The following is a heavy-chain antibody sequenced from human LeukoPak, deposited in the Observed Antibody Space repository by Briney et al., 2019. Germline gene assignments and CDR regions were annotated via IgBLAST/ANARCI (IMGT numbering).Heavy chain of an antibody. Sequence: SETLSLTYTVSGGSISSGGYYWSWIRQPPGKGLEWIGYIYHSGTTYYNPTLKSRVTMSVDTSNNQFSLKVTSVTAADTAVYYCARHLATVGVIGIFDYWGQGTLVTVSS. CDR1: GGSISSGGYY. V-gene: IGHV4-30-2*01. D-gene: IGHD3-16*01. CDR2: IYHSGTT. J-gene: IGHJ4*02. CDR3: ARHLATVGVIGIFDY.